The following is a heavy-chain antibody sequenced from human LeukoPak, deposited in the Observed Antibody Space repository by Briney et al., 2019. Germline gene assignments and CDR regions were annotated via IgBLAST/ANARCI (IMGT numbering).Heavy chain of an antibody. D-gene: IGHD4-17*01. CDR2: IYSGGST. CDR3: ARLLSTGNWFDP. CDR1: GFTVSSNY. Sequence: PGGSLRLSCAASGFTVSSNYMSWVRQAPGKGLEWVSVIYSGGSTYYADSVKGRFTIPRDNSKNTLYLQMNSLRAEDTAVYYCARLLSTGNWFDPWGQGTLVTVSS. J-gene: IGHJ5*02. V-gene: IGHV3-53*01.